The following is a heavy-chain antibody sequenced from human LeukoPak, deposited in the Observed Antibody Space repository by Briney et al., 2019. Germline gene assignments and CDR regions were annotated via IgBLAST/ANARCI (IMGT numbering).Heavy chain of an antibody. V-gene: IGHV4-34*01. Sequence: SETLSLTCAVYGGSFSGYYWSWIRQPPGKGLEWIGQINHIGGTNYNPSLKSRVTISVDTSKNQFSLKLSCVTAADRAVYYCARADTMILFDYWGQGTLVTVSS. CDR3: ARADTMILFDY. D-gene: IGHD3-22*01. CDR2: INHIGGT. J-gene: IGHJ4*02. CDR1: GGSFSGYY.